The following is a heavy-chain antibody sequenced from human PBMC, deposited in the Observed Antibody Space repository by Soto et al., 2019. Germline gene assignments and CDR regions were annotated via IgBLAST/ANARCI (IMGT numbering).Heavy chain of an antibody. Sequence: QVQLQESGPGLVKPSQTLSLTCTVSGGSISSGGYYWSWIRQHPGKGLEWIGYIYYSGSTHYNPSLKSPVTISVHTSKNPFSLKLSSVTAAATAVYYCPRSAAPGPFYFAYWGQGTLVTVSS. D-gene: IGHD6-13*01. CDR2: IYYSGST. CDR1: GGSISSGGYY. V-gene: IGHV4-31*01. J-gene: IGHJ4*02. CDR3: PRSAAPGPFYFAY.